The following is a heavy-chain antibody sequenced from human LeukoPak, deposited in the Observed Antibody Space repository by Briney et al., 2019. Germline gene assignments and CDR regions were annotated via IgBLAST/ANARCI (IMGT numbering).Heavy chain of an antibody. CDR2: INHSGST. Sequence: SETLSLTCAVYGGSFSGYYWSWIRQPPGEGLEWIGEINHSGSTNYNPSLKSRVTISVDTSKNQFSLKLSSVTAADTAVYYCARPMLSVYSYGPLRYWGQGTLATVSS. CDR1: GGSFSGYY. D-gene: IGHD5-18*01. CDR3: ARPMLSVYSYGPLRY. J-gene: IGHJ4*02. V-gene: IGHV4-34*01.